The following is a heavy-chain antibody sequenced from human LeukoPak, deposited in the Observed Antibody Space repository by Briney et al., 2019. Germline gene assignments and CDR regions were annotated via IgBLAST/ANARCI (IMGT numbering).Heavy chain of an antibody. J-gene: IGHJ3*02. V-gene: IGHV3-48*03. CDR2: ISSSGSTI. CDR1: GFTFSSYE. D-gene: IGHD3-10*01. Sequence: GGSLRLSCAASGFTFSSYEMNWVRQAPGKGLEWVSYISSSGSTIYYADSVKGRFTISRDNSKNTVYLQMNSLRAEDTAVYYCASAYYASGRGAFDIWGQGTMLTVSS. CDR3: ASAYYASGRGAFDI.